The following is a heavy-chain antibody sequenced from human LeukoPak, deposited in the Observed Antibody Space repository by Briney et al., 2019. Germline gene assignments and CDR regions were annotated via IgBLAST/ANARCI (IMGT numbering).Heavy chain of an antibody. V-gene: IGHV3-23*01. J-gene: IGHJ6*02. CDR3: AKDQRYWAV. CDR2: VSTSGVDT. CDR1: GFTFSNYA. D-gene: IGHD2-15*01. Sequence: GGSLRLYCAVSGFTFSNYAMSWVRQAPGKGLEWVLGVSTSGVDTYYADSVKGRFTISRDNSKNTLYLQMNSLRAEDTAVYYCAKDQRYWAVWGQGTTVTVSS.